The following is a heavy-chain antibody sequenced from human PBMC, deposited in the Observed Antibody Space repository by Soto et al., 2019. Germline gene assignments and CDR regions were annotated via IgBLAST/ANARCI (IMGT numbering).Heavy chain of an antibody. CDR2: IVVGSGNT. CDR3: AADIVLMVYAPRDDAFDI. Sequence: ASVKVSCKASGFTFTSSAMQWVRQARGQRLEWIGWIVVGSGNTNYAQKFQERVTITRDMSTSTAYMELSSLRSEDTAVYYCAADIVLMVYAPRDDAFDIWGQGTMVTVSS. V-gene: IGHV1-58*02. J-gene: IGHJ3*02. CDR1: GFTFTSSA. D-gene: IGHD2-8*01.